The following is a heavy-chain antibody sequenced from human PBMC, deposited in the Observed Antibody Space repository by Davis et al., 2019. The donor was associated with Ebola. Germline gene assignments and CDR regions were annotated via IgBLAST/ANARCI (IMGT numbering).Heavy chain of an antibody. V-gene: IGHV3-21*04. Sequence: GESLKISCAASGFTFSTYSMSWVRQAPGKGLEWVSSISSDSDYIYYADSAKGRFTISRDNAKNSLYLQMNSLRAEDTAVYYCARDQRVGRGYGLPGYWGQGTLVTVSS. CDR1: GFTFSTYS. D-gene: IGHD5-18*01. J-gene: IGHJ4*02. CDR3: ARDQRVGRGYGLPGY. CDR2: ISSDSDYI.